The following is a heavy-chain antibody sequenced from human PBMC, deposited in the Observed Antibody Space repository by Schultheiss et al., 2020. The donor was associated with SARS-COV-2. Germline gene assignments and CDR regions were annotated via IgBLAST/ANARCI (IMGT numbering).Heavy chain of an antibody. D-gene: IGHD1-26*01. V-gene: IGHV3-33*01. J-gene: IGHJ6*02. CDR2: IWFDGSPT. Sequence: GGSLRLSCTCSEFTFTTYIMHWVRQAPGKGLEWVAVIWFDGSPTCYADSVRGRFTISRDNSKNTLYLQMNSLRAEDMAVYYCARGGSTKATFWGQGTTVTVSS. CDR1: EFTFTTYI. CDR3: ARGGSTKATF.